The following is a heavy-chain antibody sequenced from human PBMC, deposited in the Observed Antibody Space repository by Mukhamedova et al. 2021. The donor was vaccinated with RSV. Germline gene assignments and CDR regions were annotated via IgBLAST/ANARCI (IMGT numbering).Heavy chain of an antibody. CDR3: ARVYYRDYSIHS. D-gene: IGHD4-17*01. J-gene: IGHJ5*02. CDR2: INPNSGDT. Sequence: YMHWVRQAPGQGLEWMGWINPNSGDTNYAQKFQGRVTLTRDTSINTAYMELSGLSFVDTAVYYCARVYYRDYSIHSWGQGALVTVS. V-gene: IGHV1-2*02. CDR1: Y.